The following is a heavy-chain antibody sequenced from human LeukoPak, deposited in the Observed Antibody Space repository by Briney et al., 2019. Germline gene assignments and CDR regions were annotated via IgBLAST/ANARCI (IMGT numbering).Heavy chain of an antibody. Sequence: PGGSLRLSCAASGFTFSSYSMNWVRQAPGKGLEWVANIKQDGSEKYYVDSVKGRFTISRDNAKNSLYLQMNSLRAEDTAVYYCARDFGGAIDYWGQGTLVTVSS. J-gene: IGHJ4*02. V-gene: IGHV3-7*01. CDR2: IKQDGSEK. D-gene: IGHD3-16*01. CDR1: GFTFSSYS. CDR3: ARDFGGAIDY.